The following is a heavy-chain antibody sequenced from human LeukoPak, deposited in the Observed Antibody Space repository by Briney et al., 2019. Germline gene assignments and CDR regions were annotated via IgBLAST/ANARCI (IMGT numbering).Heavy chain of an antibody. CDR2: INHSGST. CDR3: ARVGCSSTSCYEAGYYYYYGMDV. V-gene: IGHV4-34*01. D-gene: IGHD2-2*01. J-gene: IGHJ6*02. CDR1: GGSFSGYY. Sequence: SETLSLTCAVYGGSFSGYYWSWIRQPPGKGLEWIGEINHSGSTNYNPSLKSRVTISVDTSKNQFSLKLSSVTAADTAVYHCARVGCSSTSCYEAGYYYYYGMDVWGQGTTVTVSS.